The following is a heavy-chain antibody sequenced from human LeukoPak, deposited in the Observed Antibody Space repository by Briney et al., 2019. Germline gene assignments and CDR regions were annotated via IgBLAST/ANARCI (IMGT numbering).Heavy chain of an antibody. CDR2: INPNSGGT. CDR3: ARAGAPYCSSTSCYPAYYYYYYMDV. D-gene: IGHD2-2*01. J-gene: IGHJ6*03. CDR1: GYTFTGYY. V-gene: IGHV1-2*02. Sequence: ASVKVSCKASGYTFTGYYMHWVRQAPGQGLEWMGWINPNSGGTNYAQKFQGRVTMTRDTSISTAYMELSRLRSDDTAVYYCARAGAPYCSSTSCYPAYYYYYYMDVWGKGTTVTVSS.